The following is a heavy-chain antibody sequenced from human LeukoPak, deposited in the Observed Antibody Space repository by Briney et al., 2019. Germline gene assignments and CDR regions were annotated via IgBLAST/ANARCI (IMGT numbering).Heavy chain of an antibody. CDR2: ISVYNAIT. D-gene: IGHD3-3*01. V-gene: IGHV1-18*01. Sequence: ASVKVSCKASGYAFTSDGINWVRQAPGQGLEWMGWISVYNAITSYAQKFQGRVTMTTDTSTSTAYMELRSLGSDDTAVYYCARDLTKNTVFGLKGTVDVWGQGTTVTVSS. CDR3: ARDLTKNTVFGLKGTVDV. CDR1: GYAFTSDG. J-gene: IGHJ6*02.